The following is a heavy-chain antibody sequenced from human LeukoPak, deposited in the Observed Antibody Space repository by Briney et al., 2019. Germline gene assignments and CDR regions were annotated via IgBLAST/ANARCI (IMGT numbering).Heavy chain of an antibody. CDR2: IYTGGST. D-gene: IGHD1-26*01. CDR3: AREGSGSY. V-gene: IGHV4-61*02. CDR1: GGSISSGSYH. Sequence: ASQTLSLTCTVSGGSISSGSYHWSWIRQPAGKGLEWIGRIYTGGSTNYNPSLKSRVTISVDTSENQFSLKLTSVTAADTAVYYCAREGSGSYWGQGTLVTVSS. J-gene: IGHJ4*02.